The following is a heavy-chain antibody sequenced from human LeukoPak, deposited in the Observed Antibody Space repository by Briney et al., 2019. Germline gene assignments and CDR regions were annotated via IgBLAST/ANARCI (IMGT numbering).Heavy chain of an antibody. CDR2: ISYDGINK. D-gene: IGHD6-19*01. CDR1: GFTYSNYA. Sequence: PGGSLRFSCAASGFTYSNYAMHWVRQAPGKGLEWVAVISYDGINKYSADSVKGRFTISRDNSKNTLYLQMNSLRYEDTAVYYCAKDDGSSGWSQFDYWGQGTLVTVSS. J-gene: IGHJ4*02. V-gene: IGHV3-30*18. CDR3: AKDDGSSGWSQFDY.